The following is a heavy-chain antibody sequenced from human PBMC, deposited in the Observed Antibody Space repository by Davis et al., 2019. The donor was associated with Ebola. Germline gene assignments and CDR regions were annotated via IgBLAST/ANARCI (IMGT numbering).Heavy chain of an antibody. V-gene: IGHV3-21*04. J-gene: IGHJ6*02. CDR2: ITSDSGRT. CDR3: ARGSRNMDV. Sequence: GESLKISCAATGFTFSSNSMNWVRQAAGKGLEWVSSITSDSGRTSYAESVKGRFTVSRDNAKNSLYLQMNSLRAEDTAVYYCARGSRNMDVWGQGTTVTVSS. CDR1: GFTFSSNS.